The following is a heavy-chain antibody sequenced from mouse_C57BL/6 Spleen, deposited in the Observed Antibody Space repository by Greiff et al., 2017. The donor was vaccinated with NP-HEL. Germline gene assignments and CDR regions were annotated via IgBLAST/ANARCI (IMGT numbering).Heavy chain of an antibody. CDR1: GFTFSDYG. V-gene: IGHV5-17*01. CDR3: ARTTVPHAMDY. Sequence: EVKLVESGGGLVKPGGSLKLSCAASGFTFSDYGMHWVRQAPEKGLEWVAYISSGSSTIYYADTVKGRFTISRDNAKNTLFLQMTSLRSEDTAMYYCARTTVPHAMDYWGQGTSVTVSS. CDR2: ISSGSSTI. D-gene: IGHD1-1*01. J-gene: IGHJ4*01.